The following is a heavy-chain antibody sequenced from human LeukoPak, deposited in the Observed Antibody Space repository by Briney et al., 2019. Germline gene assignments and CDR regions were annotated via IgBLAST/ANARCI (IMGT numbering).Heavy chain of an antibody. CDR2: INTNTGNP. Sequence: GASVKVSCKASGYTFTSYAMNWVRQAPGQGLEWMGWINTNTGNPTYAQGFTGRFVFSLDTSVSTTYLQISSLKAEDTAVYYCARNYDILGRYNWFDPWGQGTLVTVSS. V-gene: IGHV7-4-1*02. J-gene: IGHJ5*02. CDR1: GYTFTSYA. D-gene: IGHD3-9*01. CDR3: ARNYDILGRYNWFDP.